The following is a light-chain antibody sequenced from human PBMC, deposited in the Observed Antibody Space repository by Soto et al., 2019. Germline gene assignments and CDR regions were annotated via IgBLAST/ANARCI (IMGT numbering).Light chain of an antibody. Sequence: QSVLTQPASVSGSPGQSITISCTGTSSDVGGYNYVSWYQQHPGKAPKLMIYEVSNRPSGVSYRFSGSKSDNMASLTISGLQAEDEADYYCSSYTSSNTGVFGGGTKLTVL. CDR2: EVS. CDR3: SSYTSSNTGV. V-gene: IGLV2-14*01. J-gene: IGLJ3*02. CDR1: SSDVGGYNY.